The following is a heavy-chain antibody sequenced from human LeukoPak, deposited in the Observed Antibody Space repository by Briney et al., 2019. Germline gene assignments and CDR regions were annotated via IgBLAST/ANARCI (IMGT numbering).Heavy chain of an antibody. J-gene: IGHJ4*02. CDR3: ARVHRSGGYEHDY. CDR1: GGSISSYY. D-gene: IGHD5-12*01. CDR2: IYYSGST. Sequence: SETLSLTCTVSGGSISSYYWSWIRQPPGKGLEWIGYIYYSGSTNYNPSLKSRVTISVDTSKNRFSLKLSSVTAADTAVYYCARVHRSGGYEHDYWGQGTPVTVSS. V-gene: IGHV4-59*01.